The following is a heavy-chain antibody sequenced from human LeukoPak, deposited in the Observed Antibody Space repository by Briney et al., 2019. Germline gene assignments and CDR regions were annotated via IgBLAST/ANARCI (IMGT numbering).Heavy chain of an antibody. D-gene: IGHD6-6*01. CDR1: GGSTSTYY. CDR3: ARGGAARLHFQN. Sequence: SETLSLTCTVSGGSTSTYYWNWIRQPPGKGLEWIGYIYHSGSTNYNPSLQSRVTISVDTSKNQFSLNLNSVTAADTAVYYCARGGAARLHFQNWGQGTLVTVSS. V-gene: IGHV4-59*01. CDR2: IYHSGST. J-gene: IGHJ1*01.